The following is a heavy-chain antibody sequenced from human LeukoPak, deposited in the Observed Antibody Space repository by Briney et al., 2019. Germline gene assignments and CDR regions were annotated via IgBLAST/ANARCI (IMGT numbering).Heavy chain of an antibody. CDR2: IWSDGSYK. Sequence: PGGSLRLSCAASGFTFRTHGMHWVRQAPGKGLEWVAVIWSDGSYKYYADSVKGRFTISRDFSKNTLDLQMNSLRAEDTAVYYCAREYINYVQDYWGQGTLVTVSS. V-gene: IGHV3-33*01. D-gene: IGHD4-11*01. CDR1: GFTFRTHG. J-gene: IGHJ4*02. CDR3: AREYINYVQDY.